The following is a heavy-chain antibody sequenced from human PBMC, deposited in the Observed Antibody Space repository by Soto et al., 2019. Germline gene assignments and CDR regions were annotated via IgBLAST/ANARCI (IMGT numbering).Heavy chain of an antibody. D-gene: IGHD3-3*01. V-gene: IGHV3-33*01. CDR3: ARDLPYDRSDV. CDR1: GFTLNSYG. Sequence: QVQLVESGGGVVHPGRSLRLSCAGSGFTLNSYGMNWVRQAPGKGLEWVEVMWHVENSKFYPGSVKGRFTVSRDNSKNTLYLQMNSLRAEDTGVYFCARDLPYDRSDVWGQGTTVTVSS. J-gene: IGHJ6*02. CDR2: MWHVENSK.